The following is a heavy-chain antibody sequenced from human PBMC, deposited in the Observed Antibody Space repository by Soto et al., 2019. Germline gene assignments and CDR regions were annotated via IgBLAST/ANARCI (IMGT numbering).Heavy chain of an antibody. CDR3: ARKGYIGNFAMDV. D-gene: IGHD5-12*01. J-gene: IGHJ6*02. V-gene: IGHV1-18*04. CDR1: GYTFKSYD. CDR2: ISGHNGKA. Sequence: ASVKVSRKASGYTFKSYDVMWVRKAPGQGLEWMGWISGHNGKADYAENFQGRVIMTTDTSTATASMDLRGLRSDDTAVYYCARKGYIGNFAMDVWGQGTTVTVSS.